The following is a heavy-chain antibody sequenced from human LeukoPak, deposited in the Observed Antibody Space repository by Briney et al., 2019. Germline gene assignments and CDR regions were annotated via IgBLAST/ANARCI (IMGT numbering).Heavy chain of an antibody. J-gene: IGHJ3*02. CDR3: ARVRVYSSGYTGAFDI. CDR2: INPKTGGT. D-gene: IGHD3-22*01. Sequence: ASVKVSCKASGYTFIGYYMHWVRQAPGQGLEWMGWINPKTGGTNYAQKLQGRVTMTTDTSTSTAYMELRSLRSDDTAVYYCARVRVYSSGYTGAFDIWGQGTMVTVSS. CDR1: GYTFIGYY. V-gene: IGHV1-2*02.